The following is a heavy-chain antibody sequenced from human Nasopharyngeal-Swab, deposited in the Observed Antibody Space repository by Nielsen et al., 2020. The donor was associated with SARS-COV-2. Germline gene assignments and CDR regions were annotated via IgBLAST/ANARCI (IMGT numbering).Heavy chain of an antibody. J-gene: IGHJ5*02. CDR2: ISGSGGST. D-gene: IGHD5-12*01. CDR1: GFTFSSYA. CDR3: AKGYSGYPRNNWFDP. V-gene: IGHV3-23*01. Sequence: GESLKISCVASGFTFSSYAMSWVRQAPGKGLEWVSAISGSGGSTYYADSVKGRFTISRDNSKNTLYLQMNSLRAEDTAVYYCAKGYSGYPRNNWFDPWGQGTLVTVSS.